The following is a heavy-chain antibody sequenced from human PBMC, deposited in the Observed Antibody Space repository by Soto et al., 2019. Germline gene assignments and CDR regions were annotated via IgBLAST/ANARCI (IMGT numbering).Heavy chain of an antibody. CDR3: AKEGGSAGLRQYYYYGMDV. V-gene: IGHV3-23*01. D-gene: IGHD3-10*01. J-gene: IGHJ6*02. CDR2: ISGSGGST. CDR1: GFTFSSYA. Sequence: PGGSLRLSCAASGFTFSSYAMSWVRQAPGKGLEWVSAISGSGGSTYYADSVKGRFTISRDNSKNTLYLQMNSLRAEDTAVYYCAKEGGSAGLRQYYYYGMDVWGQGTTVTVSS.